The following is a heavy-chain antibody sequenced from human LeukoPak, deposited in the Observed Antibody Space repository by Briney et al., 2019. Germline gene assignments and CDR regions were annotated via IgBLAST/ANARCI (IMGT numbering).Heavy chain of an antibody. CDR3: ARVAEIQLWLRSAFDY. Sequence: GGSLRLSCAASGFTFSTYSMNWVRQAPGKGLEWVSFITTGSSTIYYADSVKGRFTISRDNAKNSLYLQMSSLRDEDTAVYYCARVAEIQLWLRSAFDYWGQGTLVTVSS. J-gene: IGHJ4*02. D-gene: IGHD5-18*01. V-gene: IGHV3-48*02. CDR2: ITTGSSTI. CDR1: GFTFSTYS.